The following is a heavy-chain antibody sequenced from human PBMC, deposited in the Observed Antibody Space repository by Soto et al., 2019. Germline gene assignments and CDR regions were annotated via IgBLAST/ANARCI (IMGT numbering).Heavy chain of an antibody. V-gene: IGHV3-30*18. CDR3: AKDQASGQGSFDS. Sequence: PVGSLRLSCAASGFTFNIYGMHWVRQAPDKGLEWVALISYDGSNQYYADSVKGRFTISRDNSKNTLFLQMNSLRADDAAVYYCAKDQASGQGSFDSWGQGTQVTVSS. CDR1: GFTFNIYG. J-gene: IGHJ4*02. CDR2: ISYDGSNQ.